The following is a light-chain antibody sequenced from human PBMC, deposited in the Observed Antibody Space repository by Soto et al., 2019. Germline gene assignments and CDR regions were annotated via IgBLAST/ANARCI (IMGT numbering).Light chain of an antibody. CDR2: SNN. J-gene: IGLJ3*02. Sequence: QSVLTQPPSASGTPGQRVTISCSGSSSNIGSNYVYWYQQLPGTAPKLLIYSNNQRPSGVPDRFPGSKSGTSASLAISGLRSEDEADYYCAAWDDSLSGWVFGGGTKVTVL. V-gene: IGLV1-47*02. CDR3: AAWDDSLSGWV. CDR1: SSNIGSNY.